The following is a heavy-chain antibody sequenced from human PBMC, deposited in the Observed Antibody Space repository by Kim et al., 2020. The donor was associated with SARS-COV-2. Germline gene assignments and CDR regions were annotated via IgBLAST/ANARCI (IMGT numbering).Heavy chain of an antibody. J-gene: IGHJ4*02. D-gene: IGHD6-13*01. V-gene: IGHV4-59*01. Sequence: RKSRVTISVDTSKNQFSLKLSSVTAADTAVYYCAREVLIAAAGPYYYFDYWGQGTLVTVSS. CDR3: AREVLIAAAGPYYYFDY.